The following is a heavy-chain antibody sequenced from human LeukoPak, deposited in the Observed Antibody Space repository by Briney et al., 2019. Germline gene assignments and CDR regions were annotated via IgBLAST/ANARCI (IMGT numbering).Heavy chain of an antibody. J-gene: IGHJ4*02. D-gene: IGHD2-15*01. Sequence: ASVKVSCKASGYMFTAYYINWVRQSPGLGLEWLGWINPNSGGTNYAQKFQGRVTMTSDTSISTAYLELNSLRSDDTAVYYCARLNSGSLRGILYWGQGSLVTASS. V-gene: IGHV1-2*02. CDR1: GYMFTAYY. CDR2: INPNSGGT. CDR3: ARLNSGSLRGILY.